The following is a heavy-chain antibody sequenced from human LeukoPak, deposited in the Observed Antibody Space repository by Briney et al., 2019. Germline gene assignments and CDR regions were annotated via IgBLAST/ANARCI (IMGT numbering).Heavy chain of an antibody. D-gene: IGHD5-18*01. CDR1: GGSISSYY. J-gene: IGHJ6*02. Sequence: SETLSLTCTVSGGSISSYYWSWIRQPPGKGLEWIGYIYYSGSTNYNPSLKSRVTISVDTSKNQCSLKLSSVTAADTAVYYCARAGYSYGYYYYGMDVWGQGTTVTVSS. V-gene: IGHV4-59*01. CDR2: IYYSGST. CDR3: ARAGYSYGYYYYGMDV.